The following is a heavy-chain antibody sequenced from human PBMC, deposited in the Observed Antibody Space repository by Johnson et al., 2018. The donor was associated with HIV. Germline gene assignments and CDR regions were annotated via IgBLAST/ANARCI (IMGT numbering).Heavy chain of an antibody. CDR2: ISSRGSTI. CDR1: GFTFSDYY. V-gene: IGHV3-11*04. Sequence: QVQLVESGGGLVKPGGSLRLSCAASGFTFSDYYMSWIRQAPGKGLEWVSYISSRGSTIYYADSVKGRFTISRDNAKNALYVQMNSLRAEDTAVYYCARDTYYYDSSGYLDAFDIWGQGTMVTVSS. J-gene: IGHJ3*02. CDR3: ARDTYYYDSSGYLDAFDI. D-gene: IGHD3-22*01.